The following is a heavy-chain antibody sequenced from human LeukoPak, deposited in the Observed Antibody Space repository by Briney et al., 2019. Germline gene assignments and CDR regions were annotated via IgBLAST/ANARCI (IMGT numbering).Heavy chain of an antibody. CDR3: AGSWFYRDYFEY. D-gene: IGHD3-10*01. Sequence: PGRSLRLSCAASGFPFSSYGMHWVRQAPGKGLELVSVLSYDGSNEYYADSVKGRFTISRDNSKNTLYLQMNSLRVEDTAVYYCAGSWFYRDYFEYWGQGTLVTVSS. CDR1: GFPFSSYG. V-gene: IGHV3-30*03. J-gene: IGHJ4*02. CDR2: LSYDGSNE.